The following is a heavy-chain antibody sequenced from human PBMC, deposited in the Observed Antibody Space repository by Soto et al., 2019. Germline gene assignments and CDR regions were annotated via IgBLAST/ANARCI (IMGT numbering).Heavy chain of an antibody. CDR1: GFTFRNYA. CDR2: IWDDGIKK. J-gene: IGHJ4*02. D-gene: IGHD3-10*01. V-gene: IGHV3-33*01. CDR3: ARDRYGPQTLFDY. Sequence: QVRLVESGGGVVQPGRSLRLSCVASGFTFRNYAIHWVRQAPGKGLEWVAVIWDDGIKKYYADSVQGRFTISRDDSKNTLDMQRHSLRPEDTALYYCARDRYGPQTLFDYWGQGTLVTVSS.